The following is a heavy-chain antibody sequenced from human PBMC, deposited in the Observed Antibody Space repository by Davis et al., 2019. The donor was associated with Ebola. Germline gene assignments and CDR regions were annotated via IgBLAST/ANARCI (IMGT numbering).Heavy chain of an antibody. Sequence: PSETLSLTCAVYGGSFSGYYWSWIRQPPGKGLEWIGEINHSGSTNYNPSLKSRVTISVDTSKNQFSLKLSSVTAADTAVYYCARGPPGYCSGGSCYRTKHFDYWGQGTLVTVSS. J-gene: IGHJ4*02. CDR1: GGSFSGYY. CDR2: INHSGST. V-gene: IGHV4-34*01. CDR3: ARGPPGYCSGGSCYRTKHFDY. D-gene: IGHD2-15*01.